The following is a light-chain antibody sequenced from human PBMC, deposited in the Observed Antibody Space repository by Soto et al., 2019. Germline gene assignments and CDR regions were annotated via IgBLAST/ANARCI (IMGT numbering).Light chain of an antibody. J-gene: IGKJ3*01. Sequence: EIVMTQSPATLSVSPGERATLSCRASQSVSSNLAWYQQKPGQAPRLLIYGASTRATGIPARFSGSGSGTDFTLTISSLQPDDFATYYCQQSFYVPYTFGPGTKVDN. CDR2: GAS. CDR3: QQSFYVPYT. CDR1: QSVSSN. V-gene: IGKV3-15*01.